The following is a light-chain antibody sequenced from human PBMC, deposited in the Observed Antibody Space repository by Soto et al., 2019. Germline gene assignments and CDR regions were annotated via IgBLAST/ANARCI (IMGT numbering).Light chain of an antibody. CDR1: NIGNKN. CDR3: QVWDSSTV. Sequence: SYELTQPLSVSVALGQTARITCGGNNIGNKNVHWYQQRPGQAPVMVIYRDTSRPSGIPERFSGSNSGNTATLTIRRAQAGDEADYYCQVWDSSTVFGGGTQLTVL. V-gene: IGLV3-9*01. J-gene: IGLJ2*01. CDR2: RDT.